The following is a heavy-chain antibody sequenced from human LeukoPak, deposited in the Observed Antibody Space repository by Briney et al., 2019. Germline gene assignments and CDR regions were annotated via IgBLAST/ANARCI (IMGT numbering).Heavy chain of an antibody. V-gene: IGHV5-51*01. J-gene: IGHJ4*02. D-gene: IGHD6-13*01. CDR2: IYPGDSET. Sequence: GESLKISCKASGYSFATYWIGWVRQMPGKGLEWMGIIYPGDSETRYSQSFQGQVTISADTSISTVYLHWSSLKASDTAMFYCASAPFGRYSSSWHHFDYWGQATLVTVSS. CDR3: ASAPFGRYSSSWHHFDY. CDR1: GYSFATYW.